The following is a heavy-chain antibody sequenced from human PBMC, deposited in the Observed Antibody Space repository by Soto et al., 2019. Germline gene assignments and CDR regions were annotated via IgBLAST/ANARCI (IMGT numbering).Heavy chain of an antibody. Sequence: EVQVLESGGGLVQPGESLRLSCAASGFIFGNYMMTWVRQAPGKGLEWVSTIRDSGDSTYYADSVKGRFTISRDNFKNTRYLQMDSLAADDTAVYYCAPHVHCSAGTCHYDAFHIRGQGTRVTVSS. D-gene: IGHD2-15*01. V-gene: IGHV3-23*01. J-gene: IGHJ3*02. CDR2: IRDSGDST. CDR1: GFIFGNYM. CDR3: APHVHCSAGTCHYDAFHI.